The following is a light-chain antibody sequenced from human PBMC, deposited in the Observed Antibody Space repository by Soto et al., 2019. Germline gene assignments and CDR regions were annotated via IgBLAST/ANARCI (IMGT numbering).Light chain of an antibody. Sequence: QSVLTQPPSASGTPGQRVTISCSGSGSNIGSDTVNWYQQLPETAPKLLIYSINQRPSGVPDRFSGSKSGTSASLAISGLQSDDEADYYCAAWDESLNGVVFGGGTKLTVL. CDR3: AAWDESLNGVV. CDR1: GSNIGSDT. CDR2: SIN. V-gene: IGLV1-44*01. J-gene: IGLJ2*01.